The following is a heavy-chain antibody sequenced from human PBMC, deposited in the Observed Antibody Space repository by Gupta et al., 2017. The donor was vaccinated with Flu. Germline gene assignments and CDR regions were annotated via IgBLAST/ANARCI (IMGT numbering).Heavy chain of an antibody. Sequence: QVQLQQWGAGLSKPSKTLSLTCAVYGWSFSGYYWSWNRQPPGKGLEWIGEINHSGSTNYNPSLKSRVTISVDTSKNQFSLKLSSVTAADTAVYYCARVTGTPRVQVKKNYFDYWGQGTLVTVSS. V-gene: IGHV4-34*01. CDR2: INHSGST. D-gene: IGHD1-14*01. J-gene: IGHJ4*02. CDR3: ARVTGTPRVQVKKNYFDY. CDR1: GWSFSGYY.